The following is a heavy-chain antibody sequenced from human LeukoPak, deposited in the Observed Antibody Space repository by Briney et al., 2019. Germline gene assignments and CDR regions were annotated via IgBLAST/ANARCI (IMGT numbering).Heavy chain of an antibody. J-gene: IGHJ6*03. CDR3: ARGRRLNSRYYYYMDV. D-gene: IGHD2-8*01. V-gene: IGHV4-39*07. Sequence: PSETLSLTCTVSGGSISSSSYYWGWIRQPPGKGLEWIGSIYYSGSTYYNPSLKSRVTISVDTSKNQFSLKLSSVTAADTAVYYCARGRRLNSRYYYYMDVWGKGTTVTVSS. CDR2: IYYSGST. CDR1: GGSISSSSYY.